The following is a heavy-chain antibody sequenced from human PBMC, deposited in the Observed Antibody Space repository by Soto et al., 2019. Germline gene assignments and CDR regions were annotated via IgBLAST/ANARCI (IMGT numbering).Heavy chain of an antibody. Sequence: EVQLLESGGGLVQPGGSLRLSCAASGFTFSNYAISWVRQAPGKGLEWVSIISGSGGSTYYADSVKGRFIISRDNSKNALYLQMNSRRAEDTAVYYCASRSSGWYLGYWGQGTLVTVSS. J-gene: IGHJ4*02. CDR1: GFTFSNYA. V-gene: IGHV3-23*01. CDR3: ASRSSGWYLGY. D-gene: IGHD6-19*01. CDR2: ISGSGGST.